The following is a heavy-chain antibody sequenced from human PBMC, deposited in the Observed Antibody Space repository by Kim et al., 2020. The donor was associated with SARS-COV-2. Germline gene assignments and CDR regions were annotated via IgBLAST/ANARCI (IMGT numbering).Heavy chain of an antibody. V-gene: IGHV4-28*01. CDR2: IYYSGST. J-gene: IGHJ4*02. D-gene: IGHD3-16*01. Sequence: SETLSLTCAVSGYSISRSNCWGWIRQPPGKELELIGYIYYSGSTSYNPSPKSRLTMSVDTSKNQFSLTLSYVTAAATAAVYCVKMISSGGSYYFDYWGQG. CDR3: VKMISSGGSYYFDY. CDR1: GYSISRSNC.